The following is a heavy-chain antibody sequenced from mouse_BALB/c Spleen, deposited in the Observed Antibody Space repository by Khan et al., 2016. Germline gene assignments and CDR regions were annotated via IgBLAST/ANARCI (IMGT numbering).Heavy chain of an antibody. V-gene: IGHV9-2-1*01. J-gene: IGHJ3*01. CDR1: GYTFTDYS. D-gene: IGHD1-1*01. CDR2: INTETGEP. Sequence: QIQLVQSGPELKKPGETVKISCKASGYTFTDYSMHWVKQAPGKGLKWMGWINTETGEPTYADDFKGRVAFSLETSASPASLQINNLKNEDTARDFCARGNYYGSSADWGRGTLVTVAA. CDR3: ARGNYYGSSAD.